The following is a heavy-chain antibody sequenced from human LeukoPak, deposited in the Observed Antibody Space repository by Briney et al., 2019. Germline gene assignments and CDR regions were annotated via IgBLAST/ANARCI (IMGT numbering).Heavy chain of an antibody. J-gene: IGHJ3*02. CDR3: ARITPRGSYYAHDAFDI. D-gene: IGHD1-26*01. CDR2: IKQDGSEK. Sequence: GGSLRLSCAASGFTFSSYWMSWVRQAPGKGLEWVANIKQDGSEKYYVDSVKGRFTISRDNAKNSLYLQMNSLRAEDTAVYYCARITPRGSYYAHDAFDIWGQGTMVTVSS. V-gene: IGHV3-7*01. CDR1: GFTFSSYW.